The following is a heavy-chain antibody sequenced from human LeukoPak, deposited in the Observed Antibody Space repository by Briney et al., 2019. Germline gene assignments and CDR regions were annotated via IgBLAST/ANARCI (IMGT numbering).Heavy chain of an antibody. CDR1: GYTLTELS. J-gene: IGHJ4*02. Sequence: GASVKVSCKVSGYTLTELSMRWVRQAPGKGLEWMGGFDPEDGETIYAQKFQGRVTMTEDTSTDTAYMELSSLRSEDTAVYYCATAGYSSSWYRPFLDYWGQGTLVTVSS. D-gene: IGHD6-13*01. V-gene: IGHV1-24*01. CDR3: ATAGYSSSWYRPFLDY. CDR2: FDPEDGET.